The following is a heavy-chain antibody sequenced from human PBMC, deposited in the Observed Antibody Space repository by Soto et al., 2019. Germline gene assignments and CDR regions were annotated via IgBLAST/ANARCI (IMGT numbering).Heavy chain of an antibody. Sequence: ASVKVSCKVSGYTLTELSMHWVRQAPGKGLEWMGGFDPEDGETIYAQKFQGRVTITEDTSTSTAYMELSSLRSEDTAVYYCAIPKYSSSYWGQGTLVTVSS. D-gene: IGHD6-6*01. V-gene: IGHV1-24*01. J-gene: IGHJ4*02. CDR2: FDPEDGET. CDR3: AIPKYSSSY. CDR1: GYTLTELS.